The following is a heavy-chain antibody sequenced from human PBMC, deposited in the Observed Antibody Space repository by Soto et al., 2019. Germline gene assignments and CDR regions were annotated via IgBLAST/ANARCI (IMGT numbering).Heavy chain of an antibody. V-gene: IGHV4-59*08. CDR2: IYYSGST. CDR1: GGSISSYY. CDR3: ARGAYGDLNYYYYYMDV. Sequence: SETLSLTCTVSGGSISSYYWSWIRQPPGKGLEWIGYIYYSGSTNYNPSLKSRVTISVDTSKNQFSLKPSSVTAADTAVYYCARGAYGDLNYYYYYMDVWGKGTTVTVSS. D-gene: IGHD4-17*01. J-gene: IGHJ6*03.